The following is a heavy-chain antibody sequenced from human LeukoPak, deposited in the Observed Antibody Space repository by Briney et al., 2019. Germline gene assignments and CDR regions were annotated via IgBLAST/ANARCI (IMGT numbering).Heavy chain of an antibody. CDR2: IYYSGST. CDR1: GGSISSYY. J-gene: IGHJ3*02. D-gene: IGHD3-16*01. V-gene: IGHV4-59*01. CDR3: ARIHPGGRFGAFDI. Sequence: PSETLSLTCTVSGGSISSYYWSWIRQPPGKGLEWIGYIYYSGSTNYNPSLKSRVAISVDTSKNQFSLKLSSVTAADTAVYYCARIHPGGRFGAFDIWGQGTMVTVSS.